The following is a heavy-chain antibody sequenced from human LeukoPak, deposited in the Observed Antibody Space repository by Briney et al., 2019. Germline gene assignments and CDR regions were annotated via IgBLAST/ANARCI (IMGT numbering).Heavy chain of an antibody. V-gene: IGHV3-23*01. J-gene: IGHJ6*02. D-gene: IGHD1-26*01. CDR2: ISGSGGST. Sequence: GGSLRLSCAASGFTFSSYGMSWVRQAPGKGLEWVSAISGSGGSTYYADSVKGRFTISRDNSKNTLYLQMNSLRAEDTAVYYCAASGSYSFYYYYGMDVWGQGTTVTVSS. CDR1: GFTFSSYG. CDR3: AASGSYSFYYYYGMDV.